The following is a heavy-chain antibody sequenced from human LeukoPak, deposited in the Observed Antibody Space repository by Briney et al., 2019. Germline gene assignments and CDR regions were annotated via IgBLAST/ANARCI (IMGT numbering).Heavy chain of an antibody. CDR2: ISGSGGST. V-gene: IGHV3-23*01. J-gene: IGHJ4*02. CDR1: GFTFSSYA. CDR3: ARSVPDYTRFDY. Sequence: GGSLRLSCAASGFTFSSYAMSWVRQAPGKGLEWVSAISGSGGSTYYADSVKGRFTISRDNSKNTVYLEMSSLRAEDTALYFCARSVPDYTRFDYWGQGALVTVSS. D-gene: IGHD4-11*01.